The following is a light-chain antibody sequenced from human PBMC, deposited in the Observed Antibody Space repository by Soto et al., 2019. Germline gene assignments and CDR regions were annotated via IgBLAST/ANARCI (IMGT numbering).Light chain of an antibody. Sequence: EIVLTQSPVTLSWSPGERATLSCRASQSVSSSYLAWYQQKPGQAPRLLIYAASSRATGIPDRFSGSGSGTDFTLTISRLEPEDSAVYYCQQYRRSWTFGQGTKVDIK. CDR3: QQYRRSWT. CDR2: AAS. V-gene: IGKV3-20*01. J-gene: IGKJ1*01. CDR1: QSVSSSY.